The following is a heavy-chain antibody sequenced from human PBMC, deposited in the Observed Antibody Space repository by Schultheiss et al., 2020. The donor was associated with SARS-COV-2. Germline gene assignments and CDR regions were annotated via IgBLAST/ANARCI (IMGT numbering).Heavy chain of an antibody. D-gene: IGHD3-3*01. CDR1: GFTFSSYA. V-gene: IGHV3-30*01. J-gene: IGHJ5*02. Sequence: GGSLRLSCAASGFTFSSYAMHWVRQAPGKGLEWVAVISYDGSNKYYADSVKGRFTISRDNSKNTLWLQMNSLRAEDTAVYYCAREERMNYDFWSGPMRWFDPWGQGTLVTVSS. CDR3: AREERMNYDFWSGPMRWFDP. CDR2: ISYDGSNK.